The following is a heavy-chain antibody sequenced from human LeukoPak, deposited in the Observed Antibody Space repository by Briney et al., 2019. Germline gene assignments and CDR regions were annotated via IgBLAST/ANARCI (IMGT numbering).Heavy chain of an antibody. J-gene: IGHJ5*01. Sequence: SETLSLTCTVSGDFITASYWSWIRQPPGKGLEWIGYVYYSGSTEYNPSLKSRVTISVDTSKNQFSLKLSSVTAADTAVYYCARRSCSGGTCYESRGWFDSWGQGTLVTVSS. CDR2: VYYSGST. V-gene: IGHV4-59*12. D-gene: IGHD2-15*01. CDR3: ARRSCSGGTCYESRGWFDS. CDR1: GDFITASY.